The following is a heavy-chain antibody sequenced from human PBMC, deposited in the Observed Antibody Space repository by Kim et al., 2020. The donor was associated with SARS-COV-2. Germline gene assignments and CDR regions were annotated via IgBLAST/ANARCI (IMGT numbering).Heavy chain of an antibody. J-gene: IGHJ4*02. V-gene: IGHV3-30*04. CDR2: ISYDGSNK. Sequence: GGSLRLSCAASGFTFSTYAMHWVRQAPGKGLEWVAAISYDGSNKYYADSVKGRFTISRDNSKNTLYLQMNSLRAEDTAVYYCARDGSRWYLDYWGQGTLVSVSS. D-gene: IGHD6-13*01. CDR1: GFTFSTYA. CDR3: ARDGSRWYLDY.